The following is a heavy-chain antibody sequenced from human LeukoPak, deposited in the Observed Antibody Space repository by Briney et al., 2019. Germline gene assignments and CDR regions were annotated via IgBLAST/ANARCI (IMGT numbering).Heavy chain of an antibody. CDR1: GFTFSGYD. Sequence: GGSLRLSCAASGFTFSGYDMNWGRDALGEGLEWVSYISRSGTIICYTDSVSGELTIYRDNAKNLLYLQMNSLRAEDTAVYYCARERDDYYFDYWGQGTLVTVS. J-gene: IGHJ4*02. D-gene: IGHD3-3*01. CDR2: ISRSGTII. V-gene: IGHV3-48*03. CDR3: ARERDDYYFDY.